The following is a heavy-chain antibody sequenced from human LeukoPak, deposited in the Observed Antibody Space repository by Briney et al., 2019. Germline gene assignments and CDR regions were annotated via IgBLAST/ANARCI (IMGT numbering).Heavy chain of an antibody. Sequence: ASVKVSCKASGYTFTSYGISWVRQAPGQGLEWMGWISAYNGNTNYAQKLQGRVTMTTDTSTSTAYMDLRSLRSDDTAVYYCARASLWGRLSTNYYYYMDVWGKGTTVTVSS. CDR3: ARASLWGRLSTNYYYYMDV. D-gene: IGHD3-16*02. J-gene: IGHJ6*03. CDR1: GYTFTSYG. CDR2: ISAYNGNT. V-gene: IGHV1-18*01.